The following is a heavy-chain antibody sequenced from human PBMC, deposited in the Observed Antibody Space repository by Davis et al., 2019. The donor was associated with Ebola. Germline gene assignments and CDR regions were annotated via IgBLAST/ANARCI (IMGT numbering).Heavy chain of an antibody. CDR1: GYTFTGYY. CDR3: ASFLTYSSGTDY. D-gene: IGHD6-19*01. Sequence: ASVKVSCKASGYTFTGYYMHWVRQAPGQGLEWMGRINPNSGGTNYAQKFQGRVTMSRDTSISTAYMELSRLRSDDTAVYYCASFLTYSSGTDYWGQGTLVTVSS. V-gene: IGHV1-2*06. J-gene: IGHJ4*02. CDR2: INPNSGGT.